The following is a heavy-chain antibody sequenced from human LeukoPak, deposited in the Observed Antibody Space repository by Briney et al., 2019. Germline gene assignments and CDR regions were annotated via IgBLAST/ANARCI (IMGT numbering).Heavy chain of an antibody. J-gene: IGHJ5*02. V-gene: IGHV4-39*07. D-gene: IGHD6-19*01. CDR1: GGSISSSSYY. Sequence: SETLSLTCTVSGGSISSSSYYWGWIRQPPGKGLEWIGSIYYSGSTYYNPSLKSRVTISVDTSKNQFSLKLSSVTAADTAVYYCARKTRLVNWFDPWGQGTLVTVSS. CDR3: ARKTRLVNWFDP. CDR2: IYYSGST.